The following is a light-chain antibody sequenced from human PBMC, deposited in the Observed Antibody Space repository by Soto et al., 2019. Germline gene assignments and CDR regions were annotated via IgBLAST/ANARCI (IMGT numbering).Light chain of an antibody. CDR1: QSISSW. CDR2: KAS. J-gene: IGKJ1*01. Sequence: DRQRPQSLSPLATSVGDSVTITCRASQSISSWLAWYQQKPGKAPKLLIYKASTLKSGVPSRFSGSGSGTEFTLTISSLQPDDFATYYCQHYNSYSEEFGQGTKVDIK. CDR3: QHYNSYSEE. V-gene: IGKV1-5*03.